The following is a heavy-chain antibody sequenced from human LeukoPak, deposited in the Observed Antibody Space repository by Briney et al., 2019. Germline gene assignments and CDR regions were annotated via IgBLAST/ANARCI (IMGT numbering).Heavy chain of an antibody. CDR1: GGTFSSYA. Sequence: SVKVSCKASGGTFSSYAISWVRQAPGQGLEWMGGIIPIFGTANYAQKFQGRVTITVDESTSTAYMELSSLRSEDTAVYYCARGIDFWSGYYFYWGQGTLVTVSS. D-gene: IGHD3-3*01. CDR3: ARGIDFWSGYYFY. J-gene: IGHJ4*02. CDR2: IIPIFGTA. V-gene: IGHV1-69*13.